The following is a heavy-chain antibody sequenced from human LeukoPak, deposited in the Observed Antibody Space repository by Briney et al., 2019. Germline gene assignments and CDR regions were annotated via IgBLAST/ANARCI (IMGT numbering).Heavy chain of an antibody. CDR2: MYTSGIT. Sequence: SETLSLTCTVSGGSISSYSWSWIRQPAGKGLEWLGHMYTSGITIYNPSLKSRVTMSVDTSKKQFSLKLSSVTAADTAVYYCASRDANTAAAFDIWGQGTMLTVSS. CDR3: ASRDANTAAAFDI. J-gene: IGHJ3*02. V-gene: IGHV4-4*07. D-gene: IGHD2-21*02. CDR1: GGSISSYS.